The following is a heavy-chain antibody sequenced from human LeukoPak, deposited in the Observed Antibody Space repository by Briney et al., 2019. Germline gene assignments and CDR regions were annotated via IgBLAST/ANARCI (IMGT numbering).Heavy chain of an antibody. CDR3: ARGYGSGSYLDYWYFDL. D-gene: IGHD3-10*01. CDR1: GGSISSGSYY. CDR2: IYTSGST. Sequence: SQTLSLTCTVSGGSISSGSYYWSWIRQPAGKGLEWIGRIYTSGSTNYNPSLKSRVTISVDTSKNQFSLKLSSVTAADTAVYYCARGYGSGSYLDYWYFDLWGRGTLVTVSS. V-gene: IGHV4-61*02. J-gene: IGHJ2*01.